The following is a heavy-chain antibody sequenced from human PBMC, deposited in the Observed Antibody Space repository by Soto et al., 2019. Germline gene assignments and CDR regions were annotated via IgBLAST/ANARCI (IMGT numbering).Heavy chain of an antibody. CDR2: IIPIFGTA. J-gene: IGHJ5*02. CDR1: GGTFSSYA. CDR3: APWVAALSKNWFDP. D-gene: IGHD6-6*01. V-gene: IGHV1-69*06. Sequence: SVKVSCKASGGTFSSYAISWVRQAPGQGLEWMGGIIPIFGTANYAQKFQGRVTITADKSTSTAYMELSSLRSEDTAVYYCAPWVAALSKNWFDPWGQGTLVTVSS.